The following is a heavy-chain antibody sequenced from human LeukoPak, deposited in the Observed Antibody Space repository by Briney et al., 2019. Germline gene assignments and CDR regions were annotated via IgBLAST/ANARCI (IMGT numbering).Heavy chain of an antibody. Sequence: PSETLSLTCTVSGYSISSGYYWGWIRQPPGKGLEWIGSIYHSGSTYYNPSLKSRVTISVDTSKNQFSLKLSSVTAADTAVYYCARGLGYYYDSSGYSNWGQGTLVTVSS. CDR3: ARGLGYYYDSSGYSN. J-gene: IGHJ4*02. CDR2: IYHSGST. CDR1: GYSISSGYY. V-gene: IGHV4-38-2*02. D-gene: IGHD3-22*01.